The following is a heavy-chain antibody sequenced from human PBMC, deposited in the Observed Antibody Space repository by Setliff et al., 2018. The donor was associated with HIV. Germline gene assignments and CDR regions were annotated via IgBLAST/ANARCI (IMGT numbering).Heavy chain of an antibody. J-gene: IGHJ4*02. Sequence: PSETLSLTCSVSGASISRSTYSWGWIRQPPGKGLEWIGSISYTGSTDYTPSLKSRVTISVDTSKNQFSLKLNSVTAADTALYYCARHVGVEDTAMGYFDCWGQGTLVTVSS. CDR1: GASISRSTYS. D-gene: IGHD5-18*01. CDR2: ISYTGST. V-gene: IGHV4-39*01. CDR3: ARHVGVEDTAMGYFDC.